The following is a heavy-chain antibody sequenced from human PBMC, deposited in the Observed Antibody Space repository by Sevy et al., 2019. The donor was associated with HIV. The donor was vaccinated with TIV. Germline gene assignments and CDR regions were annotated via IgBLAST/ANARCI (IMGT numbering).Heavy chain of an antibody. V-gene: IGHV3-7*03. D-gene: IGHD2-2*01. Sequence: VGSLRLSCAVSGFTFSTYWMSWVRQAPGKGLEWVANIKKDGSEKYYVDSVKGRFTISRDNAKNSLYLQMNSLRVEDTALYYCARDCSSTSCLWGLDVWGQGTSVTVSS. CDR3: ARDCSSTSCLWGLDV. CDR2: IKKDGSEK. CDR1: GFTFSTYW. J-gene: IGHJ6*02.